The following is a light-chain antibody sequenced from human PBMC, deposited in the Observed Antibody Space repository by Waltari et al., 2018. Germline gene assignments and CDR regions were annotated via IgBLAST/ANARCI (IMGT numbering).Light chain of an antibody. CDR1: KSNIGADFD. CDR3: QSYDTTLSAVV. CDR2: IVS. V-gene: IGLV1-40*01. J-gene: IGLJ2*01. Sequence: QSVLTQPPSVSGAPGQRVTISCSGTKSNIGADFDVHWYQQVPGTAPKLLLHIVSTRPSGGSDRVPGFKSGASASLVITGLQAEDEAMYYCQSYDTTLSAVVFGGGTRLTV.